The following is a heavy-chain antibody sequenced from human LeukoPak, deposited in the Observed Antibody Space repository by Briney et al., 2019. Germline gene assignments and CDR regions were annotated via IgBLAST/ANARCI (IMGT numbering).Heavy chain of an antibody. Sequence: SVKVSCKASGGTFSSYAISWVRQAPGQGLECMGGIIPIFGTANYAQKFQGRVTITADKSTSTAYMELSSLRSEDTAVYYCATTRDTAMVNFDYWGQGTLVTVSS. D-gene: IGHD5-18*01. CDR3: ATTRDTAMVNFDY. J-gene: IGHJ4*02. CDR1: GGTFSSYA. V-gene: IGHV1-69*06. CDR2: IIPIFGTA.